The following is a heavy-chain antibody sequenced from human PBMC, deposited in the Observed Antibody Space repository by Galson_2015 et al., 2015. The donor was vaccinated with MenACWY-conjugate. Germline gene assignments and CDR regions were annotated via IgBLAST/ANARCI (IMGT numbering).Heavy chain of an antibody. D-gene: IGHD2-2*01. V-gene: IGHV1-18*01. CDR1: GYTFTSYG. CDR3: ASFLGYCSSGSCYWDAFDI. J-gene: IGHJ3*02. Sequence: SVKVSCKASGYTFTSYGIRWVRQAPGKGLEWMGWISAYNGNTNYAQNLQGRVTMTTDTSTSTAYMELRSLRSDDTAVYYCASFLGYCSSGSCYWDAFDIWGQGTMVTVSS. CDR2: ISAYNGNT.